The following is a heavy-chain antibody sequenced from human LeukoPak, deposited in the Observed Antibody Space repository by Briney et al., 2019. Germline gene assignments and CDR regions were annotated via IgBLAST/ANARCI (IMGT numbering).Heavy chain of an antibody. V-gene: IGHV3-30*02. D-gene: IGHD2-2*01. Sequence: GGSLRLSCAASGFTFSSYGMHWVRQAPGKGLEWVAFIRYDGTNKYYADSVKGRFTISRDNSKNTLSLQMNSLRPEDTAVYYCAKGYCSGTSCYSGLGWGQGTLVTVSS. CDR1: GFTFSSYG. CDR3: AKGYCSGTSCYSGLG. CDR2: IRYDGTNK. J-gene: IGHJ4*02.